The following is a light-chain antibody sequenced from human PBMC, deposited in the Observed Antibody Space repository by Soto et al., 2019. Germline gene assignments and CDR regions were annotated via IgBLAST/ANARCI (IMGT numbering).Light chain of an antibody. CDR3: QQYGSSPLIT. V-gene: IGKV3-20*01. Sequence: EIVLTQSPGTLSLSPGERATLSCRASQSVSSSYLAWYQPKPGQAPRLLIYGASSRATGIPDRFSGSGSGTDFTLTISRLEPEDVAVYYCQQYGSSPLITFGPGTKVDIK. J-gene: IGKJ3*01. CDR2: GAS. CDR1: QSVSSSY.